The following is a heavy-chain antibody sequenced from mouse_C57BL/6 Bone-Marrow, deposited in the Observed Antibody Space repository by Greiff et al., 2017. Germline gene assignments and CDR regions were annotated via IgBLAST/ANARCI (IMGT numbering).Heavy chain of an antibody. CDR1: GFTFSSYT. CDR2: ISGGGGNT. CDR3: PRQVTTVLATKYFDV. Sequence: EVQRVESGGGLVKPGGSLKLSCAASGFTFSSYTMSWVRQTPEKRLQWVAAISGGGGNTYYPDSVKGRFTISRDNDKNILYLQMSSLRSEDTALYYCPRQVTTVLATKYFDVWGTGTTVTVSS. V-gene: IGHV5-9*01. J-gene: IGHJ1*03. D-gene: IGHD1-1*01.